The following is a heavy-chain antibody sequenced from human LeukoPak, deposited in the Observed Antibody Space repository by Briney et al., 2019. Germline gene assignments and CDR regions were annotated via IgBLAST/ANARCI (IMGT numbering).Heavy chain of an antibody. CDR2: IDYDSSHI. CDR1: GFTFSNSA. CDR3: ARDPLRYLRVGHYDY. V-gene: IGHV3-21*01. J-gene: IGHJ4*02. D-gene: IGHD3-9*01. Sequence: PGGSLRLSCAASGFTFSNSAMNWVRQVPGKGLEWVSSIDYDSSHIYYAASVRGRFTISRDNARDSVYLQMNSLRVEDTAVYYCARDPLRYLRVGHYDYWGQGTLVAVSS.